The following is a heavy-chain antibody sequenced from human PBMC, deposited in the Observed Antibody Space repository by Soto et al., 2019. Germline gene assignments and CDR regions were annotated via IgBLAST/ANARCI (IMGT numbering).Heavy chain of an antibody. CDR2: ITSDGTST. CDR3: ARGFGYRSSTSCYEWGNWFDP. J-gene: IGHJ5*02. Sequence: GGSLRLSCAASGFTFSRQWMHWVRQVPGKGLVWVSRITSDGTSTSYADSVKGRFTISRDNAKNMLYLQMNSLRAEDTALYHCARGFGYRSSTSCYEWGNWFDPWGQGTLVTVSS. CDR1: GFTFSRQW. V-gene: IGHV3-74*01. D-gene: IGHD2-2*01.